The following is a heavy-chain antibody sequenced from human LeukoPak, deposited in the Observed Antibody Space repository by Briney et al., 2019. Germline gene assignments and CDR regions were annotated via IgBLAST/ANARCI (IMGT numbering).Heavy chain of an antibody. CDR3: AKDPCTIGGDCYSSIDY. V-gene: IGHV3-11*01. J-gene: IGHJ4*02. CDR2: ISNSGLDI. Sequence: GGSLRLSCAASGFVFNDYYMNWFRQTPGKGLEWVSYISNSGLDIYYSDSVKGRFTISRDNAKNSLYLQMNSLRIEDTAVYYCAKDPCTIGGDCYSSIDYWGQGTLVTVSS. CDR1: GFVFNDYY. D-gene: IGHD2-21*02.